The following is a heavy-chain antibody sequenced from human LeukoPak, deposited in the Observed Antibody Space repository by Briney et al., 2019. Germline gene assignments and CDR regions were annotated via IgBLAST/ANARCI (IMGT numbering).Heavy chain of an antibody. V-gene: IGHV4-39*01. CDR1: GGSISSSSSY. CDR2: IYYSGST. Sequence: SETLSLTCSVSGGSISSSSSYWGWIRQPPGKGLEWIGSIYYSGSTDYNPSLKSRVTISVDTSKNQFSLKLSSVTAADTAVYYCARLMYYYDSGGSRGGSYFDYWGQGTLVTVSS. D-gene: IGHD3-22*01. CDR3: ARLMYYYDSGGSRGGSYFDY. J-gene: IGHJ4*02.